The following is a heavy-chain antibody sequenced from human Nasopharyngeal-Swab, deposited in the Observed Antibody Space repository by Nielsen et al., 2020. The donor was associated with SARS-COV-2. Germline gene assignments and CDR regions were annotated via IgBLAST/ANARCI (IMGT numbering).Heavy chain of an antibody. CDR2: IKSKTDGGTT. CDR3: ARDRRMVRGVPTFDY. Sequence: VRQAPGKGLEWVGRIKSKTDGGTTDYAAPVKGRFTISRDDSKNTLYLQMNSLRAEDTAVYYCARDRRMVRGVPTFDYWGQGTLVTVSS. V-gene: IGHV3-15*01. J-gene: IGHJ4*02. D-gene: IGHD3-10*01.